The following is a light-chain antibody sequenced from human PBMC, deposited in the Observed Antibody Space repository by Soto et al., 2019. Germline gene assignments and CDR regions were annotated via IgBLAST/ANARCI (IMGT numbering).Light chain of an antibody. J-gene: IGLJ2*01. CDR2: EVS. CDR1: SSDVGAYNY. Sequence: QSALTQPASVSGSPGQSITISCTGTSSDVGAYNYVSWYQQHPGKAPKLMIYEVSNRPSGVSNRFSGSKSGNTSSLTISGLQAEDDDDYYCSSYTSSSTVVFGGGTKVTVL. CDR3: SSYTSSSTVV. V-gene: IGLV2-14*01.